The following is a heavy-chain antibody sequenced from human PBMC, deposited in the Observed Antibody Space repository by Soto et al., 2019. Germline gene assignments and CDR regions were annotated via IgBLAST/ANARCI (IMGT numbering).Heavy chain of an antibody. CDR3: AKLGRMVRGISY. CDR2: IYYSGST. Sequence: SETLSLTCTVSGGSISSSSYYWGWIRQPPGKGLEWIGSIYYSGSTYYNPSLKGRVTISVDTSKNQFSLKLSSVTAADTAVYYCAKLGRMVRGISYWGQGTLVTVS. J-gene: IGHJ4*02. V-gene: IGHV4-39*01. D-gene: IGHD3-10*01. CDR1: GGSISSSSYY.